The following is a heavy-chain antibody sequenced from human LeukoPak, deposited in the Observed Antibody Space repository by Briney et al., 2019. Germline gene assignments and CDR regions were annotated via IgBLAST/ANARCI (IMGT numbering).Heavy chain of an antibody. CDR1: GDSIGTYF. CDR2: IYYTGRT. CDR3: ARGGTYNDILSFDP. V-gene: IGHV4-59*01. D-gene: IGHD3-9*01. J-gene: IGHJ5*02. Sequence: PSETLSLTCTVSGDSIGTYFWNWIRQSPGKGLEWIGQIYYTGRTYYNPSLERRVTISLDTSRIQFSLIMTSVTAADTAMYYCARGGTYNDILSFDPWGQGTLVSVSS.